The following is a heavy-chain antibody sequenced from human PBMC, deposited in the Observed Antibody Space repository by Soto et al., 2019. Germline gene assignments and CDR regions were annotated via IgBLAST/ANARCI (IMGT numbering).Heavy chain of an antibody. V-gene: IGHV4-59*01. CDR2: IYYSGST. J-gene: IGHJ5*02. Sequence: XETLSLTCTVSGGSISSYCWSWIRHPPGKGLEWIGYIYYSGSTNYNRSLKSRVTISVDTSKNQFSLKLSSVTAADTAVYYCARDSVVTAITGVFDPWGQGTLVTVSS. CDR1: GGSISSYC. D-gene: IGHD2-21*02. CDR3: ARDSVVTAITGVFDP.